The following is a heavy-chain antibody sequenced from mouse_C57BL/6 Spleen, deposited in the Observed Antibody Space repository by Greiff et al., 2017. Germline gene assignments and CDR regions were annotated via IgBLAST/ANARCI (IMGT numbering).Heavy chain of an antibody. V-gene: IGHV1-81*01. Sequence: VQLQQSVAELARPGASVKLSCKASGYTFTSYGISWVKQRTGQGLEWIGEIYPRSGNTYYNEKFKGKATLTADKSSSTAYMELRSLTSEDSAVYFCAKDYGSSEGFDYWGQGTTLTVSS. CDR1: GYTFTSYG. CDR3: AKDYGSSEGFDY. D-gene: IGHD1-1*01. J-gene: IGHJ2*01. CDR2: IYPRSGNT.